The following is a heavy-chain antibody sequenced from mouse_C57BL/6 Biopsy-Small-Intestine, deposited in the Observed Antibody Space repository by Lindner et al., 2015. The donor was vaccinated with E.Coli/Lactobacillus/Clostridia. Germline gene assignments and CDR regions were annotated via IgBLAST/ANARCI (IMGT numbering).Heavy chain of an antibody. CDR1: GYTFTGYW. D-gene: IGHD2-4*01. J-gene: IGHJ4*01. V-gene: IGHV1-9*01. CDR2: ILPGSGST. CDR3: ARRGFYDYALYYAMDY. Sequence: VQLQESGAELMKPGASVKLSCKATGYTFTGYWIEWVKQRPGHGLEWIGEILPGSGSTNYNEKFKGKATFTADTSSNTAYMQLSSLTTEDSAIYYCARRGFYDYALYYAMDYWGQGTSVTVSS.